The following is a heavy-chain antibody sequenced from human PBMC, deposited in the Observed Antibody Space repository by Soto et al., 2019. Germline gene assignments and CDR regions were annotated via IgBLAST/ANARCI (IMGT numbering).Heavy chain of an antibody. Sequence: SETLSLTCTVSGGSISSYYWSWIRQPPGKGLEWIGYIYYSGSTNYNPSLKSRVTISVDTSKNQFSLKLSSVTAADTAVYYCAIRDILTGYYSVWDNYFDYWGQGTLVTVSS. CDR1: GGSISSYY. CDR2: IYYSGST. J-gene: IGHJ4*02. CDR3: AIRDILTGYYSVWDNYFDY. D-gene: IGHD3-9*01. V-gene: IGHV4-59*08.